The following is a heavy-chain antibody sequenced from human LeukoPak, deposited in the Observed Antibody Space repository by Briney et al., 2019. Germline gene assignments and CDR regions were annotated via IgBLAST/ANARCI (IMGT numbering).Heavy chain of an antibody. V-gene: IGHV1-2*02. CDR2: INPNSGDT. CDR3: ARRAGEYSHPYDY. Sequence: ASVKVSCKASGYIFTGYYMHWVRQAPGQGLEWMGWINPNSGDTNYAQKFQGRVTMTRDTSISTAYMELSRLRSDDTAVYYCARRAGEYSHPYDYWGQGTLVTVSS. J-gene: IGHJ4*02. D-gene: IGHD4-17*01. CDR1: GYIFTGYY.